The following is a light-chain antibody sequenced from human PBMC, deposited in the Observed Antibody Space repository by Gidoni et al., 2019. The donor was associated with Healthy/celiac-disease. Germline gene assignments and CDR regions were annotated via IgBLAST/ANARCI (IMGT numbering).Light chain of an antibody. CDR1: KLGDKY. J-gene: IGLJ1*01. CDR2: QDT. CDR3: QAWDTGTYV. Sequence: SYELTQPPSVSESPGQTASITCAGDKLGDKYACWYQQKPGHSPVLVIYQDTKRHSGIPERFAGSNSGNTATLTISGTQAMDEADYYCQAWDTGTYVFGTGTKVTVL. V-gene: IGLV3-1*01.